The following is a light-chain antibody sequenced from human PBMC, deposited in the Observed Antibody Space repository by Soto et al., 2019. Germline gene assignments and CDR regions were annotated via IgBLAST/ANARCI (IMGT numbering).Light chain of an antibody. CDR1: SGHSTYA. V-gene: IGLV4-69*01. J-gene: IGLJ2*01. Sequence: QPVLTQSPSASASLGASVKLTCTLSSGHSTYAIAWHQQQPEKGPRYLMKLNSDGSHSKGDGIPDRFSGSSSGDERYLTISSLQSEDEADYYCQSWGTGIQVIFGGGTKLTVL. CDR2: LNSDGSH. CDR3: QSWGTGIQVI.